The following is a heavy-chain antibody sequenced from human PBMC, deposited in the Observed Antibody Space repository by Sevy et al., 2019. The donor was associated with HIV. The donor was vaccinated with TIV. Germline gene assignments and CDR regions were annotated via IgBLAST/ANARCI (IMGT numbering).Heavy chain of an antibody. CDR2: IYSDGNT. Sequence: GGSLRLSCAASGFTVSSNYMSWVRQAPGKGLEWMSVIYSDGNTYYADSVKGRFTISRDNSKNTLYLEMNSLRAEDTAVYYCARGLSVEGSWYGMDVWGQGTTVTVSS. D-gene: IGHD3-3*01. CDR3: ARGLSVEGSWYGMDV. V-gene: IGHV3-53*01. CDR1: GFTVSSNY. J-gene: IGHJ6*02.